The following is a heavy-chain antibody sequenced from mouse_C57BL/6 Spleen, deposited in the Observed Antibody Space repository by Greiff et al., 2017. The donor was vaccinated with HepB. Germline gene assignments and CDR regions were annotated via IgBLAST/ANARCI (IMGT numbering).Heavy chain of an antibody. D-gene: IGHD2-4*01. CDR3: TRDVGSYYDYDEAMDY. CDR1: GFTFSSYA. CDR2: ISSGGDYI. V-gene: IGHV5-9-1*02. Sequence: EVQGVESGEGLVKPGGSLKLSCAASGFTFSSYAMSWVRQTPEKRLEWVAYISSGGDYIYYADTVKGRFTISRDNARNTLYLQMSSLKSEDTAMYYCTRDVGSYYDYDEAMDYWGQGTSVTVSS. J-gene: IGHJ4*01.